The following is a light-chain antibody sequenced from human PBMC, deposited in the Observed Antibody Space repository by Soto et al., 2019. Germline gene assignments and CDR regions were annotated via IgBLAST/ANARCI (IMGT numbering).Light chain of an antibody. CDR3: HQYNFWPS. CDR2: GAS. J-gene: IGKJ1*01. V-gene: IGKV3-15*01. CDR1: QSVTSN. Sequence: IVMSKSPATLSVTPGERANLSCRASQSVTSNLAWYQQKPGQAPRLIIYGASTRATGVPARFSGSGSGTEFTLSISSLQSEDFAVYYCHQYNFWPSFGQGTMVDI.